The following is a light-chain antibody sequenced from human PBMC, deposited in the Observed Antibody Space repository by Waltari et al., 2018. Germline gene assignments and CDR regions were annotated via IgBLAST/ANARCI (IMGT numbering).Light chain of an antibody. J-gene: IGLJ2*01. Sequence: SYELTQPPSVSVSLGQTATITCSAADLDYKYVSWYRQRPGQAPVVVIYEDSKRPSGIPERSSGSNSGSTGTLTISETQTMDEATYFCQSYDSNIIIFGGGTKLTVL. V-gene: IGLV3-1*01. CDR3: QSYDSNIII. CDR2: EDS. CDR1: DLDYKY.